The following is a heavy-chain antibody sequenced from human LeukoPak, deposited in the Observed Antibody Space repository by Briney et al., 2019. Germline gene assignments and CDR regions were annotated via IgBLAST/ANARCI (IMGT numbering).Heavy chain of an antibody. CDR1: GLTFTPYW. V-gene: IGHV3-74*01. D-gene: IGHD3-22*01. CDR2: INSDGSSR. J-gene: IGHJ4*02. Sequence: GGPLSLSCAASGLTFTPYWMYGVRQPPGKGLMWVSRINSDGSSRTYGDFVQGRFTISRDNARSTLYLQMNSLRAEDTAVYYCVRGGVGITGLDSWGQGTLVTVSS. CDR3: VRGGVGITGLDS.